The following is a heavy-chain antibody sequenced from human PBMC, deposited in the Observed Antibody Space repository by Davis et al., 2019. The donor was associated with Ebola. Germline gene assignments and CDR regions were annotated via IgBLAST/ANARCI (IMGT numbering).Heavy chain of an antibody. CDR1: GFTVSSNY. Sequence: GESLKISCAASGFTVSSNYMSWVRQAPGKGLEWVSSISGSGGNTYYADSVKGRFTISRDNSKNTLYLQMNSLRAEDTAIYYCARGTAPDYWGQGTLVTVSS. CDR3: ARGTAPDY. J-gene: IGHJ4*02. CDR2: ISGSGGNT. D-gene: IGHD1-7*01. V-gene: IGHV3-23*01.